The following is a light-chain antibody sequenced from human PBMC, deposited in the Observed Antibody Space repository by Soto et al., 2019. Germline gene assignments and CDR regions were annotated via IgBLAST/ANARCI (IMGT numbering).Light chain of an antibody. CDR3: QHRSNWPVT. CDR2: DAS. CDR1: QSVSSY. V-gene: IGKV3-11*01. J-gene: IGKJ1*01. Sequence: EIVLTQSPATLSLSPGERATLSCRASQSVSSYLAWYQQIPGQAPRLLIYDASNRVTGIPASFSGSGSVTDFTFSMSSLEPEDFAVYYCQHRSNWPVTFGQGTKVEIK.